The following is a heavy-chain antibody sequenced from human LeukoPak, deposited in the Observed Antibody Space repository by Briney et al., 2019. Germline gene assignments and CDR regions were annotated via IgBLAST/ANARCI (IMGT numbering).Heavy chain of an antibody. CDR2: INPNSGGT. Sequence: ASVKVSCKASGYTFTGYYMHWVRQAPGQGLEWMGWINPNSGGTNYAQKFQGRVTMTRNTSISTAYMELSSLRSEDTAVYYCARGRGSSGYYYYYWGQGTLVTVSS. D-gene: IGHD3-22*01. V-gene: IGHV1-2*02. CDR1: GYTFTGYY. CDR3: ARGRGSSGYYYYY. J-gene: IGHJ4*02.